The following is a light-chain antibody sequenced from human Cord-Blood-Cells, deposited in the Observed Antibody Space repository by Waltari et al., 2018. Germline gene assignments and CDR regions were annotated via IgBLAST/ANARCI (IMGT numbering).Light chain of an antibody. J-gene: IGLJ2*01. CDR1: SSAVGSYNL. CDR2: EGS. Sequence: SALTQPASVSGSPGQSLTISCTGTSSAVGSYNLFSWYQQHPGKAPKLMIYEGSKRPSGVSNRFSGSKSGNTASLTISGLQAEDEADYYCCSYAGSSTVVFGGGTKLTVL. CDR3: CSYAGSSTVV. V-gene: IGLV2-23*01.